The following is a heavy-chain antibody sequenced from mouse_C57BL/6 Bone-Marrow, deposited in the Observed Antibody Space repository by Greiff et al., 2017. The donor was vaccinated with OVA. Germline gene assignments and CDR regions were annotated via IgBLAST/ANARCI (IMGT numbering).Heavy chain of an antibody. V-gene: IGHV1-26*01. D-gene: IGHD2-14*01. Sequence: EVQLQQSGPELVKPGASVKISCKASGYTFTDYYMNWVKQSHGKSLEWIGDINPNNGGTSYNQKFKGKATLTVDKSSSTAYMELRSLTSEDSAVYYCARRGNYRSFYYWGQGTTLTVSS. CDR2: INPNNGGT. CDR3: ARRGNYRSFYY. CDR1: GYTFTDYY. J-gene: IGHJ2*01.